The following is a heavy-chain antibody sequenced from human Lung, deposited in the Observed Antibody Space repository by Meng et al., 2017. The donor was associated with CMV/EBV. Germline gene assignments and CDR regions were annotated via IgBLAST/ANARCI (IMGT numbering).Heavy chain of an antibody. CDR3: ARDALYSTSAAFDI. Sequence: SXKISXAASGFPFSSYAMHWVRQAPGKGLEWVAVISFDGSNKYYADSVKGRFTISRDISKNTLYLQMNSLRAEDTAVYYCARDALYSTSAAFDIWGQGXMVTVSS. D-gene: IGHD6-6*01. CDR1: GFPFSSYA. V-gene: IGHV3-30*04. CDR2: ISFDGSNK. J-gene: IGHJ3*02.